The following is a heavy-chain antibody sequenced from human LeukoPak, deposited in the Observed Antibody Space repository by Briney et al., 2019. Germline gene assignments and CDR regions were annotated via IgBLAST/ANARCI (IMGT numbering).Heavy chain of an antibody. Sequence: ASVKVSCKASGYTFTGYYIHWVRQAPGQGLEWMGWINPNSGGTNYAQKFQGRVTMTRDTSISTAYMELSRLRSDDTAVYYCAGVGAVAGTEYYFDYWGQGTLVTVSS. D-gene: IGHD6-19*01. CDR1: GYTFTGYY. V-gene: IGHV1-2*02. J-gene: IGHJ4*02. CDR3: AGVGAVAGTEYYFDY. CDR2: INPNSGGT.